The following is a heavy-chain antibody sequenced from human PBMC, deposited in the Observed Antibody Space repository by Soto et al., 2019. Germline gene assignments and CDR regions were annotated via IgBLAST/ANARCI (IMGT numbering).Heavy chain of an antibody. D-gene: IGHD3-3*01. CDR3: ARSSADFGVVINHFDY. V-gene: IGHV1-69*13. CDR2: IIPIFGTA. J-gene: IGHJ4*02. Sequence: SVKVSCKASGGTFSSYAISWARQAPEQGLESMGGIIPIFGTANYAQKFQGRVTITADESTSTAYMELSSLRSEDTAVYYCARSSADFGVVINHFDYWGQGTLVTVSS. CDR1: GGTFSSYA.